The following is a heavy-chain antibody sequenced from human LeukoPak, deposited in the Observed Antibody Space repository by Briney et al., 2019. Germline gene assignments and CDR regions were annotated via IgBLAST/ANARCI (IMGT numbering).Heavy chain of an antibody. CDR3: ARPSPPGDGYNPPDH. D-gene: IGHD5-24*01. V-gene: IGHV3-30*16. J-gene: IGHJ5*02. CDR1: GFNFDNFA. CDR2: ISHDARTK. Sequence: GGSLRLSCVVSGFNFDNFAMHWVRHPLGKGLEWVAVISHDARTKYYADSMKGRITISRDNSKNTLFLQMNNLRTEDTAVYFCARPSPPGDGYNPPDHWGQGTLVTVSS.